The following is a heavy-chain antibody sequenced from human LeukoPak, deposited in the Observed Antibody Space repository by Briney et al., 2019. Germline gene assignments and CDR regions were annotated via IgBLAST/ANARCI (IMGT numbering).Heavy chain of an antibody. D-gene: IGHD6-6*01. Sequence: GGSLRLSCAASGFTFSSYSMNWVRQAPGKGLEWVSSISSSSSYIYYADSVKGRFTISRDNAKNSLYLQMNSLRAEDTAVYYCARRGGAARPDYWGQGTLVTVSS. J-gene: IGHJ4*02. V-gene: IGHV3-21*01. CDR1: GFTFSSYS. CDR2: ISSSSSYI. CDR3: ARRGGAARPDY.